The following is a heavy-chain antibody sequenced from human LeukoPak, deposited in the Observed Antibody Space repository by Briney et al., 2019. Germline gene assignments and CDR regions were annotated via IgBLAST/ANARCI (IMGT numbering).Heavy chain of an antibody. CDR1: GGSINSYY. J-gene: IGHJ3*02. D-gene: IGHD2-21*02. V-gene: IGHV4-59*08. CDR2: ISYFGST. CDR3: ARPRYCAADCYHAFDI. Sequence: PSDTLSLTCAVSGGSINSYYWSWIRQPPGKGLEWIGYISYFGSTNYNPSLKSRVTISLDTSKNQFSLKLSSVTAADTAVYYCARPRYCAADCYHAFDIWGQGTLVTVSS.